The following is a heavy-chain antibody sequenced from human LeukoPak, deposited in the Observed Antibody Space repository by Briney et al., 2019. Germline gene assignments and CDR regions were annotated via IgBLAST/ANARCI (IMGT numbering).Heavy chain of an antibody. D-gene: IGHD3-10*02. V-gene: IGHV3-48*03. CDR2: ISSIGSTI. CDR3: AELGITMIGGV. J-gene: IGHJ6*04. CDR1: GFTFSSYE. Sequence: PGGSLRLSCAASGFTFSSYEMKWVRQAPGKGLGRVSYISSIGSTIYYADSVKGRFPISRDNPKNSLYRQMNSLRDEDTAVYYCAELGITMIGGVWGKGTTVTISS.